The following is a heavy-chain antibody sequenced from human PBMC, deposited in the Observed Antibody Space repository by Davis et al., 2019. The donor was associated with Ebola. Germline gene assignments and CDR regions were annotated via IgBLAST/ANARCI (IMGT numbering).Heavy chain of an antibody. V-gene: IGHV3-33*01. D-gene: IGHD4-17*01. CDR3: ARDPQGAGLTTDLYYYYGMDV. CDR1: GFTFSSYG. J-gene: IGHJ6*04. Sequence: GGSLRLSCAASGFTFSSYGMHWVRQAPGKGLEWVAVIWYDGSNKYYADSVKGRFTISRDNSKNTLYLQMNSLRAEDTAVYYCARDPQGAGLTTDLYYYYGMDVWGKGTTVTVSS. CDR2: IWYDGSNK.